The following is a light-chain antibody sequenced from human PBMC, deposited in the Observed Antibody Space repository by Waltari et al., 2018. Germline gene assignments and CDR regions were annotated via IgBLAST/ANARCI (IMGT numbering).Light chain of an antibody. J-gene: IGLJ3*02. Sequence: QPVLTQSSSASASLGSSVKLSCTLSSGHSDYIIAWHQQQPGKAPRYLMRLGGRGSYNKGSGVPDRYLTISNLQYGDEADYYCETWDRYTWVFGGGTKLTVL. CDR1: SGHSDYI. CDR3: ETWDRYTWV. V-gene: IGLV4-60*02. CDR2: LGGRGSY.